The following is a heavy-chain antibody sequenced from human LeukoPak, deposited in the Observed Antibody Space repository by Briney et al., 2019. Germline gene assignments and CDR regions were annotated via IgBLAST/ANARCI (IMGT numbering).Heavy chain of an antibody. D-gene: IGHD2-2*02. CDR2: IYYSGTT. CDR3: ARDLDIVVVPAAIPDYYYYMDV. J-gene: IGHJ6*03. V-gene: IGHV4-59*12. CDR1: GASLNNYY. Sequence: SSETLSLTCSVSGASLNNYYWSWIRQPPGKGLEWIGYIYYSGTTTYNPSLESRVTISVDTSKNQFSLKLSSVTAADTAVYYCARDLDIVVVPAAIPDYYYYMDVWGKGTTVTVSS.